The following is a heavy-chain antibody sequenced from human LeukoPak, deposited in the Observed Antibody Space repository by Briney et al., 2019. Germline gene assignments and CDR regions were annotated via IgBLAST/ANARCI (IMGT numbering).Heavy chain of an antibody. D-gene: IGHD5-24*01. CDR2: IYTSGST. Sequence: PSETLSLTCAVYGGSFSGYYWSWIRQPAGKGLEWIGRIYTSGSTNYNPSLKSRVTISVDTSKNQFSLKLSSVTAADTAVYYCARERFGIATITSNYWGQGTLVTVSS. J-gene: IGHJ4*02. CDR3: ARERFGIATITSNY. V-gene: IGHV4-4*07. CDR1: GGSFSGYY.